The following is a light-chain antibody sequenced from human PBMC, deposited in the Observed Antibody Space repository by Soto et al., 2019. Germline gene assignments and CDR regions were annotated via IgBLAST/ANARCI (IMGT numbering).Light chain of an antibody. CDR2: DAS. CDR3: QQRSNWPLT. Sequence: EIGLKQSPGTLSLSTGERATLSCRASQSVSSYLAWYQQKPGQAPRLLIYDASNRATGIPARFSGSGSGTDFTLTISSLEPEDFAVYYCQQRSNWPLTFGGGT. V-gene: IGKV3-11*01. J-gene: IGKJ4*01. CDR1: QSVSSY.